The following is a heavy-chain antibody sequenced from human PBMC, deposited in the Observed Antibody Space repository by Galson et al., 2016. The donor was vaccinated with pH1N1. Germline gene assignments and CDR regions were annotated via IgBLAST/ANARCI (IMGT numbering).Heavy chain of an antibody. CDR2: ISSNDDH. J-gene: IGHJ4*02. V-gene: IGHV2-5*01. Sequence: PALVKPTQTLTLTCTFSGFSLTTPGVGVGWIRQPPGKALEWLGIISSNDDHHYSPSLNNRITITKDTSRNQVVLTMTNMDPVDTGTYFCTNNWGEQQYGVGFDHWGQGILVTVSS. CDR1: GFSLTTPGVG. CDR3: TNNWGEQQYGVGFDH. D-gene: IGHD3-16*01.